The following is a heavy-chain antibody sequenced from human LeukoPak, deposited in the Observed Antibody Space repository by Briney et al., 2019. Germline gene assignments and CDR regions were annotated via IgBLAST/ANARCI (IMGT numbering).Heavy chain of an antibody. Sequence: GGSLRLSCAASGFTFSNYGMSWVRQAPGKGLEWVSAISGSGGTTYYADSVKGRFTISRDNAKNSLYLQMNSLRAEDMAVYYCAKEVGGTVGPVFDYWGQGTLVTVSS. D-gene: IGHD1-26*01. V-gene: IGHV3-23*01. CDR2: ISGSGGTT. J-gene: IGHJ4*02. CDR1: GFTFSNYG. CDR3: AKEVGGTVGPVFDY.